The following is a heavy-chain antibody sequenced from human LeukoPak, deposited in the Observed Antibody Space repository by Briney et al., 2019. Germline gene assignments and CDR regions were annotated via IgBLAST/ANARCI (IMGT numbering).Heavy chain of an antibody. D-gene: IGHD2-21*02. Sequence: GGSLRLSCAASGFTVSSNYMSWVRQAPGKGLEWVSVIYSGGSTYYADSVKGRFTISRDNSKNTLYLQMNSLRAEDTAVYYCAKDRVDVVVTFFDYWGQGTLVTVSS. J-gene: IGHJ4*02. CDR2: IYSGGST. CDR1: GFTVSSNY. CDR3: AKDRVDVVVTFFDY. V-gene: IGHV3-53*01.